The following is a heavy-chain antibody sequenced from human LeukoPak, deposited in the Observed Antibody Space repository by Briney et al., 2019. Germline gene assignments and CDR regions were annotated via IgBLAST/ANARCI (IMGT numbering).Heavy chain of an antibody. CDR3: ARVKYYDILTGYDAFDI. J-gene: IGHJ3*02. D-gene: IGHD3-9*01. Sequence: SSETLSLTCTVSGGSISSYYWSWIRQPPGKGLEWIGYIYYSGSTNYNPSLKSRVTISVDTSKNQFSLKLGPVTAADTAVYYCARVKYYDILTGYDAFDIWGQGTMVTVSS. CDR2: IYYSGST. V-gene: IGHV4-59*01. CDR1: GGSISSYY.